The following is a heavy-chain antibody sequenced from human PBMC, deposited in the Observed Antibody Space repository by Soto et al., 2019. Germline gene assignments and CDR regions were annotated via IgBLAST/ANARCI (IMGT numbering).Heavy chain of an antibody. Sequence: SETLSLTCTVSGGSISSSSYYWGWIRQPPGKGLEWIGSIYYSGSAYYNPSLKSRVTISVDTSKNQFSLKLSSVTAADTAVYYCARRLYYDSSGFEGGGMDVWGQGTTVTVSS. D-gene: IGHD3-22*01. J-gene: IGHJ6*02. CDR3: ARRLYYDSSGFEGGGMDV. V-gene: IGHV4-39*01. CDR1: GGSISSSSYY. CDR2: IYYSGSA.